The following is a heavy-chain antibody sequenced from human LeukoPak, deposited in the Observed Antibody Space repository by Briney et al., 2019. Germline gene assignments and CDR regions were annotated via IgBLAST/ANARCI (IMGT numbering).Heavy chain of an antibody. Sequence: PSETLSLTCAVSGGSISSGIYSWNWIRQPPGMGLEWIGHIYHTGHTYYNPSLKSRVTISVDRSKNQFSLKLSSVTAADMAVYYCARDSGDYPYYFDSWGQGALVTVSS. D-gene: IGHD3-10*01. CDR2: IYHTGHT. CDR3: ARDSGDYPYYFDS. V-gene: IGHV4-30-2*01. CDR1: GGSISSGIYS. J-gene: IGHJ4*02.